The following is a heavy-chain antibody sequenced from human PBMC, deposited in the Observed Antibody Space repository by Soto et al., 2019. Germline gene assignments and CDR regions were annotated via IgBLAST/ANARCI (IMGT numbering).Heavy chain of an antibody. CDR1: GGSISNYY. Sequence: SETLSLTCTVSGGSISNYYWSWIRLPPGKGLEWIGYIYYSGNTNYNPSLKSRVTMSVDTSNNQFSLKVTSVTAADTAVYYCARGQTIIAPGSWFDTWGQGVLVTVSS. CDR2: IYYSGNT. CDR3: ARGQTIIAPGSWFDT. J-gene: IGHJ5*02. V-gene: IGHV4-59*01. D-gene: IGHD6-13*01.